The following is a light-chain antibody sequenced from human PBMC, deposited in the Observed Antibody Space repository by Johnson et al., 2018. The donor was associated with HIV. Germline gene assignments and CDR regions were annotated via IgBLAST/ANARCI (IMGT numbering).Light chain of an antibody. Sequence: QSVLTQPPSVYAAPGQRVSISCSGSSSNIGNNYVSWYQQLPGTAPKLLIYENNKRPSGIPDRFSASKSGTSATLGITGLQTGDEADYYCATWDSSLSGGVFGTGTKVTVL. CDR2: ENN. V-gene: IGLV1-51*02. CDR3: ATWDSSLSGGV. J-gene: IGLJ1*01. CDR1: SSNIGNNY.